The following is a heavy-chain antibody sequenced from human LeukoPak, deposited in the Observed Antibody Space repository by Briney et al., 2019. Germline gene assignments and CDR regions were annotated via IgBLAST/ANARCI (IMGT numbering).Heavy chain of an antibody. CDR3: ARGRAGRYDSSGTGGNWFDP. CDR2: IYTSGST. D-gene: IGHD3-22*01. V-gene: IGHV4-4*07. Sequence: PSETLSLTCTVSGGSISSYYWSWIRQPAGKGLEWIGRIYTSGSTNYNPSLKSRVTMSVDTSKNQFSLKLSSVNAADTAVYYCARGRAGRYDSSGTGGNWFDPWGQGTLVTVSP. CDR1: GGSISSYY. J-gene: IGHJ5*02.